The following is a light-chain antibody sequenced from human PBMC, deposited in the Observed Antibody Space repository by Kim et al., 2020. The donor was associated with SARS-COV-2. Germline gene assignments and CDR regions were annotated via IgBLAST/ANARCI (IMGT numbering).Light chain of an antibody. Sequence: GQSVTISSTGTSSDSGGYNYSSWYQHRPGKAPKLRIYGVTRRPSGVPDRFSGSESGNTAALTIFGLQAEDEADYYCCSFGGNYILIFGGGTQLTVL. CDR2: GVT. J-gene: IGLJ2*01. CDR3: CSFGGNYILI. V-gene: IGLV2-11*01. CDR1: SSDSGGYNY.